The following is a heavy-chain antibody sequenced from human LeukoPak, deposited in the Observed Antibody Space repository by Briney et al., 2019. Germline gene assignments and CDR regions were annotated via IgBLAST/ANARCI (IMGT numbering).Heavy chain of an antibody. J-gene: IGHJ4*02. CDR2: ILVGSGNT. V-gene: IGHV1-58*01. CDR3: ASDPPYTSSSAW. CDR1: GFTFTSTA. Sequence: ASVKVSCKASGFTFTSTAVQWVRQARGQRLEWIGWILVGSGNTNYAQMFQERVTLTWDVSTSTAYMVLSSLRSEDTAIYYCASDPPYTSSSAWWGQGTLVTASS. D-gene: IGHD2-2*01.